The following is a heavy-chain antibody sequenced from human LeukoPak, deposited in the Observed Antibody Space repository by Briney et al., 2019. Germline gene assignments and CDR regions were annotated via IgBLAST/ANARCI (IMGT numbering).Heavy chain of an antibody. CDR1: GFTFSSYE. CDR2: ISTLSSTI. J-gene: IGHJ2*01. V-gene: IGHV3-48*03. Sequence: PGGSLRLSCVASGFTFSSYEVNWVRQTPGKGLEWLSYISTLSSTIFYADSVKGRFTISRDNAKNSLYLEMNSLRGDDTAIYYCVRKAREGHWNLDLWGRDTLVTVSS. CDR3: VRKAREGHWNLDL.